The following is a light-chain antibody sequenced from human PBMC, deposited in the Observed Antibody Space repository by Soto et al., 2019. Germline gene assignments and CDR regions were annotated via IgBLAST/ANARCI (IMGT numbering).Light chain of an antibody. CDR2: GAS. CDR3: QQYNNWPLT. V-gene: IGKV3-15*01. Sequence: ILMTQSPATLSVSPGERVTLSCRASQSVNSNLAWYQQKPAQAPRLLIYGASTKATGIPARFSGSGSGTEFTLTISSLQSEDFAVYYCQQYNNWPLTFGPGTKVDIK. J-gene: IGKJ3*01. CDR1: QSVNSN.